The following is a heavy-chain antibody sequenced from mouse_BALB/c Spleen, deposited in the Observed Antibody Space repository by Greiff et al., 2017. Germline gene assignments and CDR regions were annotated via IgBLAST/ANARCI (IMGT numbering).Heavy chain of an antibody. CDR1: GYTFTSYW. Sequence: QVQLQQSGAELAKPGASVKMSCKASGYTFTSYWMHWVKQRPGQGLEWIGYINPSTGYTEYNQKFKDKATLTADKSSSTAYMQLSSLTSEDSAVYYCARDRQFAYWGQGTLVTVSA. J-gene: IGHJ3*01. V-gene: IGHV1-7*01. CDR3: ARDRQFAY. CDR2: INPSTGYT.